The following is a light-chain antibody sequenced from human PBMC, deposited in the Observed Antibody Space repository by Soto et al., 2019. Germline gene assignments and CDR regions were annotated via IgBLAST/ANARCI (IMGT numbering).Light chain of an antibody. CDR2: EVN. V-gene: IGLV2-8*01. CDR3: SSYTSSSTLEGV. CDR1: SSDVGGYNY. Sequence: QSALTQPPSASGSPGQSVTISCTGTSSDVGGYNYVSWYQQHPGKAPKLLIYEVNKRPLGVPDRFSGSKSGNTASLTVSGLQAEDEADYYCSSYTSSSTLEGVFGGGTKVTVL. J-gene: IGLJ2*01.